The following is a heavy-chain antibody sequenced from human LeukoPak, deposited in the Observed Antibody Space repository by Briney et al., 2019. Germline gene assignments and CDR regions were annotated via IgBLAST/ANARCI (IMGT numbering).Heavy chain of an antibody. J-gene: IGHJ5*02. D-gene: IGHD2-15*01. CDR2: ISSSSSYI. CDR1: GFTLSSYS. CDR3: ARDASDFGYGFNWFDP. Sequence: GGFLRLSCAASGFTLSSYSMNWVRQAPGKGLEWVSSISSSSSYIYYADSVKGRFTISRDNAKNSLYLQMNSLRAEDTAVYYCARDASDFGYGFNWFDPWGQGTLVTVSS. V-gene: IGHV3-21*01.